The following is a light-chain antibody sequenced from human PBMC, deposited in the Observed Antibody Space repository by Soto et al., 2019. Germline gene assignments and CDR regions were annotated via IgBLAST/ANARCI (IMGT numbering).Light chain of an antibody. CDR1: SSDVGDYNY. J-gene: IGLJ1*01. CDR3: SSSWV. CDR2: EVS. Sequence: QSVLTQPPSASGSPGQSVTISCTGTSSDVGDYNYVSWYQQHPGKAPKLMIFEVSKRPSGVPDRFSGSKSGNTASLTVSGLQAEDEADYYCSSSWVFVTGTKLTVL. V-gene: IGLV2-8*01.